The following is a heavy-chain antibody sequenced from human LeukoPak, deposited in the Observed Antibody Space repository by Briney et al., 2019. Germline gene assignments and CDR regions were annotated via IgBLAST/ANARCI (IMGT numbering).Heavy chain of an antibody. CDR2: IRYDGSNK. Sequence: VGSLRLSCAASGFTFSSYGMHWVRQAPGKGLEWVAFIRYDGSNKYYADSVKGRFTISRDNSKNTLYLQMNSLRAEDTAVYYCAKDARRFLGYYYYMDVWGKGTTVTVSS. CDR1: GFTFSSYG. J-gene: IGHJ6*03. D-gene: IGHD3-3*01. V-gene: IGHV3-30*02. CDR3: AKDARRFLGYYYYMDV.